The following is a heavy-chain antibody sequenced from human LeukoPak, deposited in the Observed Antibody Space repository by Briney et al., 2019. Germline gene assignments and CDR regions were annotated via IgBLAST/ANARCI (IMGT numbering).Heavy chain of an antibody. J-gene: IGHJ3*02. CDR1: GFTFSSYT. D-gene: IGHD3-22*01. CDR3: ARDHFPDTYYYDSSGYGDAFDI. V-gene: IGHV3-48*01. Sequence: PGGSPRLSCAASGFTFSSYTMNWVRQPPGKGLEWVSNIGTSSTTIYYADSVKGRFTISRDNAKNSLYLQMNSLRADDTAVYYCARDHFPDTYYYDSSGYGDAFDIWGQGTMVTVSS. CDR2: IGTSSTTI.